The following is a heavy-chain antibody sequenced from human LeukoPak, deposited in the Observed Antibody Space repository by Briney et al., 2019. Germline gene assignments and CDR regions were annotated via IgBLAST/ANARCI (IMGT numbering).Heavy chain of an antibody. D-gene: IGHD5-18*01. J-gene: IGHJ5*02. CDR3: ARGGYSGDWFDP. CDR1: SGSISSNNHY. Sequence: SETLSLTCTVPSGSISSNNHYWGWIRQPQGKGLEWIGSIDYSGSTNYNPSLKSRVTISVDTSKNQFSLKLSSVTAADTAVYYCARGGYSGDWFDPWGQGTLVTVSS. CDR2: IDYSGST. V-gene: IGHV4-39*07.